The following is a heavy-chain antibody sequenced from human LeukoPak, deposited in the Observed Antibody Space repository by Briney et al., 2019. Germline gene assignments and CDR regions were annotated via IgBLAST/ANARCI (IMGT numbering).Heavy chain of an antibody. Sequence: PGGSLRLSGAASGFTFSSYAMHWVRQAPGKGLEWVAVISYDGNNKYYADSVKGRFTISRDNSKNTLYLQMNSLRAEDTAVYYCARDRTGLWFGERLREIDYWGQGTLVTVSS. CDR3: ARDRTGLWFGERLREIDY. CDR2: ISYDGNNK. J-gene: IGHJ4*02. CDR1: GFTFSSYA. V-gene: IGHV3-30-3*01. D-gene: IGHD3-10*01.